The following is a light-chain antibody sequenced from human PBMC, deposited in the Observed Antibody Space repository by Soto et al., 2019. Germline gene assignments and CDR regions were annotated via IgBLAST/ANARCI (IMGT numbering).Light chain of an antibody. Sequence: EIVMTQSPATLSVSPGERSTLSCMASQSVSSNLAWYQQKPGQAPRLLIYGASTRATGITARFSGSGSGTEFTLTISSLQSEDFAVYYCQQYNNWLFTFGPGTKVDIK. CDR1: QSVSSN. J-gene: IGKJ3*01. CDR2: GAS. CDR3: QQYNNWLFT. V-gene: IGKV3-15*01.